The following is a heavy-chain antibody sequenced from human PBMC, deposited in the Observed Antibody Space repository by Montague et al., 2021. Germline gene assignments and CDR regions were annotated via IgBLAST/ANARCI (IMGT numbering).Heavy chain of an antibody. V-gene: IGHV4-4*09. Sequence: SETLSLTCAVSGGSISTYYWTWIRQSPGKGLEYIGYFAQSVASGASGSTNHHPSLRGQVTVSVDSSKNQVSLKMTSVTATDTGVYYCARGEGVVPAARFDFWGRGALVTVSS. CDR1: GGSISTYY. D-gene: IGHD3-16*01. J-gene: IGHJ4*02. CDR3: ARGEGVVPAARFDF. CDR2: FAQSVASGASGST.